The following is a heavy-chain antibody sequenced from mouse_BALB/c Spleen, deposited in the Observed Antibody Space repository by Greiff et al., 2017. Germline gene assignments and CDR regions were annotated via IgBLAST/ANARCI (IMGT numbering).Heavy chain of an antibody. D-gene: IGHD2-14*01. J-gene: IGHJ3*01. V-gene: IGHV1-62-2*01. Sequence: QVQLKESGAELVKPGASVKLSCKASGYTFTEYIIHWVKQRSGQGLEWIGWFYPGSGSIKYNEKFKDKATLTADKSSSTVYMELSRLTSEDSAVYFCARHEEAYRYFAYWGQGTLVTVSA. CDR1: GYTFTEYI. CDR3: ARHEEAYRYFAY. CDR2: FYPGSGSI.